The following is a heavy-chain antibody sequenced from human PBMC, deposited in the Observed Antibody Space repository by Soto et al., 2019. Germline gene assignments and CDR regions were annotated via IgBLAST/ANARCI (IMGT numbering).Heavy chain of an antibody. CDR2: FYPGDFDT. V-gene: IGHV5-51*01. J-gene: IGHJ3*02. D-gene: IGHD6-19*01. CDR3: ARHFSVAGDAFDI. CDR1: GYSFTNFW. Sequence: PGESLKISCKGYGYSFTNFWIGWVRQMPGKGLEWMGIFYPGDFDTRYSPSFEGQVTMSGDKSTSTAYLQWSSLKAADTAMYYCARHFSVAGDAFDIWGQGTMVTVS.